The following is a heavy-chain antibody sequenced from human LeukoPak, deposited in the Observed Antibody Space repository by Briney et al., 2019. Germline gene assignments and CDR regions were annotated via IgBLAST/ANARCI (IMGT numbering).Heavy chain of an antibody. CDR2: INHSGST. D-gene: IGHD3-9*01. CDR3: ARGAPLRLRYFDWFTQYYMDA. V-gene: IGHV4-34*01. CDR1: GGSFSGYY. J-gene: IGHJ6*03. Sequence: SETLSLTCAVYGGSFSGYYWSWIRQPPGRGLEWIGEINHSGSTNYNPSLKSRVTISVDTSKNQFSLKLSSVTAADTAVYYCARGAPLRLRYFDWFTQYYMDAWGKGTTVTVSS.